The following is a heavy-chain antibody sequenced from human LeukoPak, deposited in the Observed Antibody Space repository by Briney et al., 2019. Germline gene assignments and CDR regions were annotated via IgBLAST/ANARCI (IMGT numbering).Heavy chain of an antibody. V-gene: IGHV3-74*01. D-gene: IGHD6-19*01. J-gene: IGHJ4*02. CDR3: AAGPPAVAVAGTNMGLGY. CDR2: INSDGSST. CDR1: GFTFSSYW. Sequence: GRSLRLSCAASGFTFSSYWMHWVRQAPGKGLVWVSRINSDGSSTSYADSVKGRFTISRDNAKNTLYLQMNSLRAEDTAVYYCAAGPPAVAVAGTNMGLGYWGQGTLVTVSS.